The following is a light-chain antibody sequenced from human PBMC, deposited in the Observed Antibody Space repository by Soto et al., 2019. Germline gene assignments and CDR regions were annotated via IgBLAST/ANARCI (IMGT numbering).Light chain of an antibody. J-gene: IGLJ1*01. Sequence: SYELTQPPSVSVAPGQTARITCGGDNIGSQSVHWYQQRPNQAPVLVVYDDSDRPSGIPERFSGSNSGNTATLTISRVEAGDEADFYCQVCHSSNDHCVFGSGTKLTVL. CDR3: QVCHSSNDHCV. CDR1: NIGSQS. V-gene: IGLV3-21*02. CDR2: DDS.